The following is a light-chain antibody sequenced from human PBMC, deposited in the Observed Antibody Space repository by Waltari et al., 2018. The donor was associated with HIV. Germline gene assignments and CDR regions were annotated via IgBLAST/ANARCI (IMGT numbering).Light chain of an antibody. Sequence: QSVLTQPPSVSGAPGQTVTIPCTGRSSNIGAAHDVHWYQQVPGTAPKLLIYANTNRPSGVPDRFSGSKSGTSASLAISGLQTEDEADYYCQSYVSSVNVVFGGGTRVTVL. CDR1: SSNIGAAHD. CDR3: QSYVSSVNVV. CDR2: ANT. V-gene: IGLV1-40*01. J-gene: IGLJ3*02.